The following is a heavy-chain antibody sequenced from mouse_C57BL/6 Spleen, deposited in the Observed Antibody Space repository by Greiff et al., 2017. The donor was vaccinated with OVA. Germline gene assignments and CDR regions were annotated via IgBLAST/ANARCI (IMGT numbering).Heavy chain of an antibody. D-gene: IGHD2-5*01. CDR1: GYTFTSYW. CDR3: ARNHYYSNFRDY. CDR2: IYPGSGST. V-gene: IGHV1-55*01. J-gene: IGHJ4*01. Sequence: QVQLQQSGAELVKPGASVKMSCKASGYTFTSYWITWVKQRPGQGLEWIGDIYPGSGSTNYNEKFKSKATLTVDTSSSTAYMQLSSLTSEDSAVYYCARNHYYSNFRDYWGQGTSVTVSS.